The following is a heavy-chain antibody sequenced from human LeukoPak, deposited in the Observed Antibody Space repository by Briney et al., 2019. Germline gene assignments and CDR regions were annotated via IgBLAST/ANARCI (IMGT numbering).Heavy chain of an antibody. CDR3: AAATLTRYYYYGMDV. V-gene: IGHV1-58*02. J-gene: IGHJ6*02. Sequence: GASVKVSCKASGFTFTSSAMQWVRQARGQRREWIGWIFVGSGNTNYAQKFQERVTITRDMSTSTAYMELSSLRSEDTAVYYCAAATLTRYYYYGMDVWGQGTTVTVSS. CDR2: IFVGSGNT. CDR1: GFTFTSSA.